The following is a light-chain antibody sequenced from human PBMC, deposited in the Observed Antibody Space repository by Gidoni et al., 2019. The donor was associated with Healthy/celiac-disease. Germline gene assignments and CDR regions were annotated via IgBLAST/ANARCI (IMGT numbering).Light chain of an antibody. Sequence: DIVMTPSPDSLAVSLGERATINCKSSQSVLYSSNNKNYLAWYQQKPGQPPKLLIYWASTRESGVPDRFSGSGSGTDFTLTISSLQAEDGAVYYCQQDYSTLLTFGGGTKVEIK. V-gene: IGKV4-1*01. CDR1: QSVLYSSNNKNY. J-gene: IGKJ4*01. CDR2: WAS. CDR3: QQDYSTLLT.